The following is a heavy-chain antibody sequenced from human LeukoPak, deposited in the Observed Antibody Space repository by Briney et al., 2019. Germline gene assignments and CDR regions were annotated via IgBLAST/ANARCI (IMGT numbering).Heavy chain of an antibody. CDR1: GFTFSSYA. J-gene: IGHJ2*01. D-gene: IGHD2-2*01. Sequence: GWSLRLSCAASGFTFSSYAFSWVRQAPGKGLEWVSTIGGTAGNTYHADSVKGRFTISRDNSKNTLYLQMNSLRVEDTALYYCANTGPAGEQVYWYFDLWGRGTLVTVSS. CDR3: ANTGPAGEQVYWYFDL. CDR2: IGGTAGNT. V-gene: IGHV3-23*01.